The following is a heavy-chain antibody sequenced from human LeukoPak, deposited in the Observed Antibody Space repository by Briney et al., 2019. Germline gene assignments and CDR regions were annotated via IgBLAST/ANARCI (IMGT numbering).Heavy chain of an antibody. CDR2: IYYNGNS. CDR3: ARDVTDYGMDV. D-gene: IGHD2-21*02. Sequence: PSETLSLTCTVSGGFFSSSSYYWDWIRQPPGKGLEWIGTIYYNGNSYYNPSLKSRVTISVDTSKNQFSLRLTSVTAADTAMYYCARDVTDYGMDVWGQGTTVTVSS. CDR1: GGFFSSSSYY. V-gene: IGHV4-39*07. J-gene: IGHJ6*02.